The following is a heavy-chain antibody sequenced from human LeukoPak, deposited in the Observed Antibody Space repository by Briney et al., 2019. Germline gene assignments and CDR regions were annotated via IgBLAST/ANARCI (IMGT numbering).Heavy chain of an antibody. CDR3: AKYSTYSGDYVMNS. CDR2: ISSDGSNK. D-gene: IGHD4-17*01. Sequence: PGGSLRLSCAASGFTFSNFGMHWVRQAPGKGLEWVAVISSDGSNKAYADSVKGRFTISSDNSENTLSLHVNSLRAEDTAVYHCAKYSTYSGDYVMNSWGQGTLVIVSS. J-gene: IGHJ4*02. V-gene: IGHV3-30*18. CDR1: GFTFSNFG.